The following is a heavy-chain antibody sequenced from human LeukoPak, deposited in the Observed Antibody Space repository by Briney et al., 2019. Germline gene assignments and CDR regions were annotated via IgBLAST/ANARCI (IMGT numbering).Heavy chain of an antibody. Sequence: ASVKVSCKASGYTFTSYGISWVRQAPGQGLEWMGWISAYNGNTNYAQKLQGRVTMTTDTSTSTAYMELRSLRSDDTAVYYCARVHCIVVVVAATPPDYWGQGTLVTVSS. CDR3: ARVHCIVVVVAATPPDY. CDR1: GYTFTSYG. V-gene: IGHV1-18*01. J-gene: IGHJ4*02. CDR2: ISAYNGNT. D-gene: IGHD2-15*01.